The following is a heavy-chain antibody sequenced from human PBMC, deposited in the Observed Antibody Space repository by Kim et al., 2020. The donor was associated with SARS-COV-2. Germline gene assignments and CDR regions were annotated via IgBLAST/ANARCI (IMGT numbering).Heavy chain of an antibody. CDR3: ARDRGGIAVYFVNFRALNWFDH. J-gene: IGHJ5*02. V-gene: IGHV1-46*01. CDR2: IYPSGGST. CDR1: GYTFTRYY. Sequence: ASVKVSCMASGYTFTRYYMHLVRQAPGQGLEWMGIIYPSGGSTSYAQKFQGRVTMTRDTSTSTVYMELSSLRSEDTAVYYCARDRGGIAVYFVNFRALNWFDHWGQGTLVTVSS. D-gene: IGHD6-19*01.